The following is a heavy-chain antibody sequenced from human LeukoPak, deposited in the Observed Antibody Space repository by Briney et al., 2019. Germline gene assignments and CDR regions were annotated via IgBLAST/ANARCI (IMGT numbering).Heavy chain of an antibody. CDR2: INPNSGGT. J-gene: IGHJ6*02. D-gene: IGHD5-18*01. V-gene: IGHV1-2*06. Sequence: GASVKVSCKASGYTFTGYYMHWVRQAPGQGLEWMGRINPNSGGTNYAQKFQGRVTMTRDTSISTAYMELSSLRSEDTAVYYCARDPGRGYEDYYYGMDVWGQGTTVTVSS. CDR1: GYTFTGYY. CDR3: ARDPGRGYEDYYYGMDV.